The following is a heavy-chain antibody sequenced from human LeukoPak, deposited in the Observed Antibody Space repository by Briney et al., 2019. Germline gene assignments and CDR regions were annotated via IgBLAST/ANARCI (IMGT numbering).Heavy chain of an antibody. Sequence: PSETLSLTCTVSGGSISSYYWSWIRQPPGKGLEWIGYIYYSGSTNYNPSLKSRVTISVDTSKNQFSLKLSSVTAADTAVYYCARVGYYDSSGYYYWGGYYFDYWGQGTLVTVSS. CDR1: GGSISSYY. J-gene: IGHJ4*02. V-gene: IGHV4-59*01. CDR2: IYYSGST. CDR3: ARVGYYDSSGYYYWGGYYFDY. D-gene: IGHD3-22*01.